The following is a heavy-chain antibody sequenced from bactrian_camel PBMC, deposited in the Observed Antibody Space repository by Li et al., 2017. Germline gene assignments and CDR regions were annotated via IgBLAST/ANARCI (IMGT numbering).Heavy chain of an antibody. CDR3: TKDRSYGTRNWVQST. V-gene: IGHV3S6*01. CDR2: ITSLPSLFRAA. CDR1: GITFSRHD. Sequence: HVQLVESGGGLVQPGGSLRLSCVASGITFSRHDMSWVRQAPGKEVEWVAGITSLPSLFRAASYADSVKGRFTISRDNAKNMLYLQMNSLKPGDTAMYYCTKDRSYGTRNWVQSTRGQGTQVTVS. J-gene: IGHJ4*01. D-gene: IGHD3*01.